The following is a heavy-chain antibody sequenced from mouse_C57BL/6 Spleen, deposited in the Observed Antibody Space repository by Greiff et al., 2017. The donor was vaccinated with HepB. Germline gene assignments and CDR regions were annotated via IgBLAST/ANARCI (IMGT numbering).Heavy chain of an antibody. CDR3: ARGGYGKVYYFDY. D-gene: IGHD1-1*01. CDR2: IHPNSGST. Sequence: VQLQQPGAELVKPGASVKLSCKASGYTFTSYWMHWVKQRPGQGLEWIGMIHPNSGSTNYNEKFKSKATLTVDKSSSTAYMQLSSLTSEDSAVYYCARGGYGKVYYFDYWGQGTTLTVSS. V-gene: IGHV1-64*01. CDR1: GYTFTSYW. J-gene: IGHJ2*01.